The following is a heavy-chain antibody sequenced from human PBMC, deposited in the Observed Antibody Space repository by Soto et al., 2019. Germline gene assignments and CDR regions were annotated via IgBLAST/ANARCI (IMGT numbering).Heavy chain of an antibody. J-gene: IGHJ6*02. D-gene: IGHD3-3*01. CDR2: IYPGDSDT. Sequence: PGESLKISCKGSGYSFTSYWIGWVRQMPGKGLEWMGIIYPGDSDTRYSPSFQGQVTISADKSISTAYLQWSSLKASDTAMYYCARQKRYYDFWSRYYYYGMDVWGQGTTVTVSS. CDR1: GYSFTSYW. CDR3: ARQKRYYDFWSRYYYYGMDV. V-gene: IGHV5-51*01.